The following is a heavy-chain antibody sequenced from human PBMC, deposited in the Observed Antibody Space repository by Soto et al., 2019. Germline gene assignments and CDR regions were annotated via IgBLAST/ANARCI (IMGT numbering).Heavy chain of an antibody. V-gene: IGHV3-23*01. Sequence: PGESLRLSCAASGFTFSSYAMSWVRQAPGKGLEWVSAISGSGGSTYSADSVKGRFTISRDNSKNTLYLQMNSLRAEDTDVYYCAKDYYDFWSGSPNSYFDYWGQGTLVNVSS. CDR1: GFTFSSYA. D-gene: IGHD3-3*01. CDR2: ISGSGGST. J-gene: IGHJ4*02. CDR3: AKDYYDFWSGSPNSYFDY.